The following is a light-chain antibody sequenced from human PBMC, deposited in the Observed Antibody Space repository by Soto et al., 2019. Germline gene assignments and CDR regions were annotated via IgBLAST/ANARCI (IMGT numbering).Light chain of an antibody. J-gene: IGKJ4*01. CDR2: EAS. CDR3: HQHINCPLP. V-gene: IGKV3-11*01. Sequence: EIVLTQSPATLSLSPGERATLSCRASQTVSSSLAWYQQKPGQAPRLLIYEASNRATGIPARFSGSGSGADFTLTISSLEHEDFALYYCHQHINCPLPFGGGTKVEIK. CDR1: QTVSSS.